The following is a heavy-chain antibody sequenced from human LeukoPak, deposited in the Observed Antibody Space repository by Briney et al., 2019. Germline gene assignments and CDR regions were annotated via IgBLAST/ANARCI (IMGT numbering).Heavy chain of an antibody. CDR3: ARVSPDTATDYGWFDP. CDR2: IHYSGRT. CDR1: GDSISLFY. J-gene: IGHJ5*02. V-gene: IGHV4-59*01. D-gene: IGHD5-18*01. Sequence: SETLSLTCIVSGDSISLFYWSWIRQPPGKGLEWIGYIHYSGRTNYDPSLKSRVTMSLDTSKNHFSLKLRSVTAADTAVYYCARVSPDTATDYGWFDPWGQGSLVTVSS.